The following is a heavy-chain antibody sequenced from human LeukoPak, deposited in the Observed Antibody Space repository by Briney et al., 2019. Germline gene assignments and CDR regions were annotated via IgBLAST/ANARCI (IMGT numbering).Heavy chain of an antibody. Sequence: SETLSLTCSVSGDSINAYYWSWIRQPPGKGLEWIGYIYYSGSTDYNPSLKSRVIISVDTSKNQFSLKLNSVTAADTAVYYCAREEPLYYYDSSGYYGWFDPWGQGTLVTVSS. V-gene: IGHV4-59*12. CDR1: GDSINAYY. CDR2: IYYSGST. D-gene: IGHD3-22*01. J-gene: IGHJ5*02. CDR3: AREEPLYYYDSSGYYGWFDP.